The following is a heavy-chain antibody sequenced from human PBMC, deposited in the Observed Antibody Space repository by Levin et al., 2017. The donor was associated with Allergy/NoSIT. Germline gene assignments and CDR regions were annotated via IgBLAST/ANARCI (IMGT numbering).Heavy chain of an antibody. V-gene: IGHV1-2*02. Sequence: GASVKVSCKASGYVFTDYYIHWVRQAPGQGFEWMGWIDPNSGGTKYAQKFQGRVTMTRDTSISTAYMELSSLTSDDMAVYYCARGTSHSYWGQGTLVTVSS. CDR2: IDPNSGGT. J-gene: IGHJ4*02. CDR3: ARGTSHSY. CDR1: GYVFTDYY.